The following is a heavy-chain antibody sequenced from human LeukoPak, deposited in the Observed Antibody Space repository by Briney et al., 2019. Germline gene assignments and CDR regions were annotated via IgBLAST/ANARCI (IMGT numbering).Heavy chain of an antibody. Sequence: GASVKVSCKASGYTFTGYYMHWVRQAPGQGLEWMGWINPNSGGTNYAQKFQGRVTMTRDTSISTAYMELSRLRSDDTAVYYCARDGIVATIPFDYWGQGTLVTVSS. CDR1: GYTFTGYY. D-gene: IGHD5-12*01. CDR3: ARDGIVATIPFDY. J-gene: IGHJ4*02. CDR2: INPNSGGT. V-gene: IGHV1-2*02.